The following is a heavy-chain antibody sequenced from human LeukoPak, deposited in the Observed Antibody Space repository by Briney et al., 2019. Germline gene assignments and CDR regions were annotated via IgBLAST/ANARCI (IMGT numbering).Heavy chain of an antibody. CDR2: IYYSGST. V-gene: IGHV4-59*01. CDR1: GGSISSYY. CDR3: ARVGWGGNWFDP. J-gene: IGHJ5*02. Sequence: PSETLSLTCTVSGGSISSYYWSWIRNPPGKGLEWIGYIYYSGSTNYNPSLKSRVTISVDTSKNQFSLKLSSVTAADTAVYYCARVGWGGNWFDPWGQGTLVTVSS. D-gene: IGHD3-16*01.